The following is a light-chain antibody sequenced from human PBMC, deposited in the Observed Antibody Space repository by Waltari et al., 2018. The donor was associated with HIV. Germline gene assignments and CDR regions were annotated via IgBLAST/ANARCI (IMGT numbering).Light chain of an antibody. Sequence: EIVLTQSPGTLSLSPGQGATLYCRASQSVTSNYLAWYQHKPGQAPRLLIYGASSRATGSPDRFSGRGSGTDFTLTITRLDPEDCAVYYCQQYGDSRRTFGPGT. CDR2: GAS. J-gene: IGKJ1*01. CDR1: QSVTSNY. CDR3: QQYGDSRRT. V-gene: IGKV3-20*01.